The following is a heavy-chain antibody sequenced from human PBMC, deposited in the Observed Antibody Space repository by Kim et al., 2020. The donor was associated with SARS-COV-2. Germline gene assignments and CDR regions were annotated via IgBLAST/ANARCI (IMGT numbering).Heavy chain of an antibody. Sequence: LSLTCAASGFTFSSYGMHWVRQAPGKGLEWVAVIWYDGSNKYYADSVKGRFTISRDNSKNTLYLQMNSLRAEDTAVYYCARDLNPMVRELRYYYYYG. CDR3: ARDLNPMVRELRYYYYYG. CDR2: IWYDGSNK. D-gene: IGHD3-10*01. CDR1: GFTFSSYG. J-gene: IGHJ6*01. V-gene: IGHV3-33*01.